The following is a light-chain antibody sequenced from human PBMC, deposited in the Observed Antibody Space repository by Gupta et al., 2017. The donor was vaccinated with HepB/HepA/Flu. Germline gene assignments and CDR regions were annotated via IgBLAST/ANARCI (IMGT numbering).Light chain of an antibody. CDR2: GAS. CDR3: QQYNNGPPWT. J-gene: IGKJ1*01. Sequence: EIVMTQSPATLSVSPGEGVTLSCRASQSISSNLAWYQQKPGQAPRLLIFGASTRATGIPARFSGSGSGTEFTLTISSLQSEDFAVYYCQQYNNGPPWTFGQGTKVDFK. V-gene: IGKV3-15*01. CDR1: QSISSN.